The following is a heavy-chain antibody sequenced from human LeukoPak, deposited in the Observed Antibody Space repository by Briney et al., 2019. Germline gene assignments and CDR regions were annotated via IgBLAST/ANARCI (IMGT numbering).Heavy chain of an antibody. CDR1: GFTFSDYY. D-gene: IGHD5-18*01. Sequence: GGSLRLSCAASGFTFSDYYMSWIRQAPGKGLEGVSYISSSGSTIYYADSVKGRFTISRDNAKNSLYLQMNSLSAEDTAVYYCARDRGYSYGHYYYYGMDVWGQGTTVTVSS. CDR3: ARDRGYSYGHYYYYGMDV. J-gene: IGHJ6*02. V-gene: IGHV3-11*01. CDR2: ISSSGSTI.